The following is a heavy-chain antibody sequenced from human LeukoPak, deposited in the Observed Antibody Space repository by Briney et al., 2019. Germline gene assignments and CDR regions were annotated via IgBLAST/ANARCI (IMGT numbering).Heavy chain of an antibody. CDR2: IHYSGST. V-gene: IGHV4-59*08. CDR1: GGSINNYS. CDR3: ASQGY. J-gene: IGHJ4*02. Sequence: SETLSLTCTVSGGSINNYSWSWIRQPPGKGLEWIGYIHYSGSTNYNPSLKSRVTMSVDTSKNQLSLKLSSVTAADAAVYYCASQGYRGQGTLVTVSS.